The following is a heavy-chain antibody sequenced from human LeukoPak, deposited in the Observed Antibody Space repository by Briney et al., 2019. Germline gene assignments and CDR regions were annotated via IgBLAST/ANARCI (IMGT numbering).Heavy chain of an antibody. CDR3: ARGPSGYHNT. CDR1: GFTFSTFA. D-gene: IGHD5-12*01. CDR2: IFPSGGEI. Sequence: GGSLRLSCAASGFTFSTFAMIWVRQPPGKGLEWVSSIFPSGGEIHYADSVRGRFTISRDNSKNTLYLQMNSLRAEEPAVYYCARGPSGYHNTGGQGTLVTVSS. V-gene: IGHV3-23*01. J-gene: IGHJ4*02.